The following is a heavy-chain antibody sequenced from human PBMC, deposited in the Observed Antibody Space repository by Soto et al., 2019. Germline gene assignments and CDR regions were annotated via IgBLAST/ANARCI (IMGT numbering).Heavy chain of an antibody. Sequence: EVQLLESGGGLVKPGGSQRLSCAASGFTFRSYGLSWVRQAPGKGLEWVSDISGSGSITNYADSVKGRFTISRDNSNNTLFLQMNSLRAEDTAVYYCAKGGVAAARGYFDYWGQGTLVTVSS. V-gene: IGHV3-23*01. CDR1: GFTFRSYG. J-gene: IGHJ4*02. CDR3: AKGGVAAARGYFDY. D-gene: IGHD6-13*01. CDR2: ISGSGSIT.